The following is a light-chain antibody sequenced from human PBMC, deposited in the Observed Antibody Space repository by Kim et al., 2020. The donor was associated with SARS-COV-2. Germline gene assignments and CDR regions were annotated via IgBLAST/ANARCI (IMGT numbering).Light chain of an antibody. CDR1: SSDVGSYDL. Sequence: QSALTQPASVSGSPGQSITISCTGTSSDVGSYDLVSWYQHHPGKAPKLMIYEVSKWPSGVSNRFSGSKSGNTASLTISGLQAEDEADYYCCSYTGSSTVYLLGTGTKVTVL. V-gene: IGLV2-23*02. CDR2: EVS. J-gene: IGLJ1*01. CDR3: CSYTGSSTVYL.